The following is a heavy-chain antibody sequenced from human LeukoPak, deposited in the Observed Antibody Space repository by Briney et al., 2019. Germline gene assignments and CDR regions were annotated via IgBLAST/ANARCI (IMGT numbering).Heavy chain of an antibody. D-gene: IGHD3-10*01. Sequence: PSETLSLTCSVSGGSISGSSYYWGWIRQPPGKGLEWIGSIYYSRSTYYNPSLKSRVTISVDTSKNQFSLKLSSVTAADTAVYYCARRADSGFGQLAFDYWGQGTLVTVSS. V-gene: IGHV4-39*01. CDR1: GGSISGSSYY. CDR3: ARRADSGFGQLAFDY. CDR2: IYYSRST. J-gene: IGHJ4*02.